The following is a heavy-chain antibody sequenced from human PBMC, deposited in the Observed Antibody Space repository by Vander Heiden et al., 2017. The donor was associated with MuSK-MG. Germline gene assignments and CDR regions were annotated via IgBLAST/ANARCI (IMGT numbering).Heavy chain of an antibody. V-gene: IGHV3-15*01. D-gene: IGHD3-16*01. J-gene: IGHJ4*02. CDR3: VKDRRWEHQGGAH. CDR2: IKHKSEGGKT. Sequence: EVQLVESGGGLVNPGGSLSLSCAVPGFTFTNAWMSWVRQAPGKGLEWVGRIKHKSEGGKTDFAAPVKGRFTISRDDSKNTMYLQMKRMKTEDTAVYYCVKDRRWEHQGGAHWGQVTLVTVSS. CDR1: GFTFTNAW.